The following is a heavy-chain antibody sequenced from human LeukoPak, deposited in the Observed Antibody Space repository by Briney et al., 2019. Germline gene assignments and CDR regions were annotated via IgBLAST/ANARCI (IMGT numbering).Heavy chain of an antibody. Sequence: ASVKVSCKASGGTFSSYAISWVRQAPGQGLEWMGWINPNNGGTNYAQKFQGRVTMTRDTSISTAYMELSRLRSDDTAVYYCARDPFVVPYYYDSSDTTRDYWGQGTLVTVSS. CDR2: INPNNGGT. CDR3: ARDPFVVPYYYDSSDTTRDY. D-gene: IGHD3-22*01. V-gene: IGHV1-2*02. J-gene: IGHJ4*02. CDR1: GGTFSSYA.